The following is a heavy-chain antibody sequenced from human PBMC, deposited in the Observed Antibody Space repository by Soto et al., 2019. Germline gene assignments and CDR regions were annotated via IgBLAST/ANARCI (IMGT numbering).Heavy chain of an antibody. CDR1: GGTFSSYA. CDR3: ARHLVVVAATANWFDP. J-gene: IGHJ5*02. V-gene: IGHV1-69*13. CDR2: IIPIFGTA. D-gene: IGHD2-15*01. Sequence: ASVKVSCKASGGTFSSYAISWVRQAPGQGLEWMGGIIPIFGTANYAQKFQGRVTITADESTSTAYMGLSSLRSEDTAVYYCARHLVVVAATANWFDPWGQGTLVTVSS.